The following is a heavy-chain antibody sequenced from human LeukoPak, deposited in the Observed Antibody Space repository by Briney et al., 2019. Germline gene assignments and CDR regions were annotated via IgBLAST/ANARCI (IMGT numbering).Heavy chain of an antibody. D-gene: IGHD3-22*01. CDR1: GFTLRNYA. Sequence: PGGSLRLSCAASGFTLRNYAMHWVRQAPGKGLEWVAVISNDGNDKYHADSVKGRFAISRDNSWDTLYLQMNSLGPEDTAVYYCARDQYYASRGSDAFDIWGQGTMVTVSS. CDR3: ARDQYYASRGSDAFDI. J-gene: IGHJ3*02. CDR2: ISNDGNDK. V-gene: IGHV3-30*09.